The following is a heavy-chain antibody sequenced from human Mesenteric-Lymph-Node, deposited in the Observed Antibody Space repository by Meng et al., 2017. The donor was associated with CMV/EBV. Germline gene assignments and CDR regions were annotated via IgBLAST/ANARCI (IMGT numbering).Heavy chain of an antibody. D-gene: IGHD2-2*01. CDR1: GESFSDYY. V-gene: IGHV4-34*01. CDR3: ASQSNVPAAPYYSNGMDV. J-gene: IGHJ6*02. CDR2: INHSGNT. Sequence: SETLSLTCAVYGESFSDYYWNWIRQPPGKGLEWIGEINHSGNTNSNPSLKSRVAMSVDTSKNQFSLKLSSVTAADSAVYYCASQSNVPAAPYYSNGMDVWGQGTTVTVSS.